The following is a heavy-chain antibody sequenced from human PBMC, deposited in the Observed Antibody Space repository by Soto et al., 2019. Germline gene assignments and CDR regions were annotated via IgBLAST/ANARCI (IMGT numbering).Heavy chain of an antibody. J-gene: IGHJ6*02. CDR3: ATVGPYYYDSRLNYYYYGMDV. Sequence: QVQLVQSGAEVKKPGASVKVSCKVSGYTLTELSMHWVRQAPGKGLEWMGGFDPEDGETIYAQKCQGRVTMTEDTSTDTAYMELSSLRSEDTAVYYCATVGPYYYDSRLNYYYYGMDVWGQGTTVTVSS. CDR1: GYTLTELS. CDR2: FDPEDGET. V-gene: IGHV1-24*01. D-gene: IGHD3-22*01.